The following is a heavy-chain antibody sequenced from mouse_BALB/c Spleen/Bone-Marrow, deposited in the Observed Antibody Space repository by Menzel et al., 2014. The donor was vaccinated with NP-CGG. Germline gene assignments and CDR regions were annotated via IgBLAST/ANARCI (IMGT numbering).Heavy chain of an antibody. D-gene: IGHD3-1*01. CDR2: IDPANGNT. CDR3: ASYVFGYYFDY. Sequence: EVQVVESGAELVKSGASVKLSCTASGFSIKDTYMHWVKQRPEQGLEWIGRIDPANGNTKYDPKFQGKATITADTTSNSAYLQLSSLTTEGTAVYYCASYVFGYYFDYWGQGTTLTVSS. J-gene: IGHJ2*01. V-gene: IGHV14-3*02. CDR1: GFSIKDTY.